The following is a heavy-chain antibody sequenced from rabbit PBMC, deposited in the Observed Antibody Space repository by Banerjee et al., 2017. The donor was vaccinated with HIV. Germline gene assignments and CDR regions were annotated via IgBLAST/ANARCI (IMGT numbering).Heavy chain of an antibody. D-gene: IGHD4-2*01. J-gene: IGHJ4*01. CDR3: ARWSGSPVYGFGL. CDR2: IKTGSSGST. V-gene: IGHV1S40*01. Sequence: QSLEESGGDLVKPGASLTLTCTASGFSFSSSGWICWVRQAPGKGLEWIACIKTGSSGSTYYASWAKGRFTISETSSTTVTLQMTSLTAADTATYFCARWSGSPVYGFGLWGPGTLVTVS. CDR1: GFSFSSSGW.